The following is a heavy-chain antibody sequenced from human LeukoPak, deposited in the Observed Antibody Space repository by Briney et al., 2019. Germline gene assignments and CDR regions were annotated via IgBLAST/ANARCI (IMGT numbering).Heavy chain of an antibody. CDR1: GGPFSGHY. V-gene: IGHV4-34*01. J-gene: IGHJ4*02. CDR2: LHPSGST. D-gene: IGHD3-3*01. CDR3: VSGVDSAKLGY. Sequence: SETLSLTCAVSGGPFSGHYCNWIRQPPGKGLGWIGELHPSGSTSYNTSLRSRLTISMDTSQNQCPLKLTSVTAADAAMYCCVSGVDSAKLGYWGQGTLVTVSS.